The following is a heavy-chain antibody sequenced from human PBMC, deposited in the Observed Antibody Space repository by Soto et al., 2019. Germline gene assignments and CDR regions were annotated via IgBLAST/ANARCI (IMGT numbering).Heavy chain of an antibody. CDR2: INHSGST. D-gene: IGHD4-17*01. CDR3: ARGRKYGDYGDY. V-gene: IGHV4-34*01. Sequence: QVQLQQWGAGLLKPSETLSLTCAVYGGSFSGYYWSWIRQPPGQGLAWIGEINHSGSTNYNPSLKSRVTISVDTSKNQFSRKLSAVTAADTAVYYCARGRKYGDYGDYWGQGTLVTVSS. CDR1: GGSFSGYY. J-gene: IGHJ4*02.